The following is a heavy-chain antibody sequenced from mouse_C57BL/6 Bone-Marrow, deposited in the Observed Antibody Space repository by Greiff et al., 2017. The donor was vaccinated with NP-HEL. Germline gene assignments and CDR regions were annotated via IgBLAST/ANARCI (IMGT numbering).Heavy chain of an antibody. CDR2: IDPSDSYT. V-gene: IGHV1-50*01. CDR3: AREGGNWDGYFYF. J-gene: IGHJ1*03. D-gene: IGHD4-1*01. Sequence: QVQLQQPGAELVKPGASVKLSCKASGYTFTSYWMQWVKQRPGQGLEWIGEIDPSDSYTTYHQKFKGKATLTVDPSSSTAYMQLSSLTSEDSAVYYCAREGGNWDGYFYFWGTGTTVTVSS. CDR1: GYTFTSYW.